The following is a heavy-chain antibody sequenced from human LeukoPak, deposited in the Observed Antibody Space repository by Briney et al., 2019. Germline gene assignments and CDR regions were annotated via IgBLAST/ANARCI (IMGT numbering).Heavy chain of an antibody. J-gene: IGHJ5*02. CDR3: SKRVTTSYNWFDP. V-gene: IGHV3-23*01. CDR1: GFAFSSYA. Sequence: GGSLRLSCAASGFAFSSYAMSWVRQAPGKGLEWVSIIGGSGDTTYYADSVKGRFTISRDNSKNTLYLQMNSLRAEDTAVYYCSKRVTTSYNWFDPWGQGTLVTVPS. D-gene: IGHD4-11*01. CDR2: IGGSGDTT.